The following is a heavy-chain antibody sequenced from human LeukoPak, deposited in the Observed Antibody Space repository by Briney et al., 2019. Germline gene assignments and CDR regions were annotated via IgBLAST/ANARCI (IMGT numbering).Heavy chain of an antibody. V-gene: IGHV1-69*05. Sequence: ASVKVSCKASGGTFSSYAISWVRQAPGQGLEWMGRIIPIFGTANYAQKFQGRVTITTDESTSTAYMELSSLRSEDTAVYYCARDSSGYYYSFDYWGQGTLATVSS. D-gene: IGHD3-22*01. CDR3: ARDSSGYYYSFDY. J-gene: IGHJ4*02. CDR2: IIPIFGTA. CDR1: GGTFSSYA.